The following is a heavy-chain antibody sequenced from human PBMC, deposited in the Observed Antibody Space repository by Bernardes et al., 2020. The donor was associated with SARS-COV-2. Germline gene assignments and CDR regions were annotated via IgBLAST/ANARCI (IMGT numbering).Heavy chain of an antibody. V-gene: IGHV4-34*01. CDR1: GGSFSGYY. Sequence: SETLSLTCAVYGGSFSGYYWSWIRQPPGKGLEWIGEINHSGSTNYNPSLKSRVTISVDTSKNQFSLKLSSVTAADTAVYYCARQARALSYFDYWGQGTLVTVSS. D-gene: IGHD1-26*01. CDR2: INHSGST. CDR3: ARQARALSYFDY. J-gene: IGHJ4*02.